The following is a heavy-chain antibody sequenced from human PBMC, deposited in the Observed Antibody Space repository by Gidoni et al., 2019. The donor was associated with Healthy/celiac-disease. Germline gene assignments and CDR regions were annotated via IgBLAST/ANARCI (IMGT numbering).Heavy chain of an antibody. V-gene: IGHV4-59*01. Sequence: QVQLQVSGPGLVKPSETLSLTCTVSGGSISSYYWSWIRQPPGKGLEWIGYVYYSGSTNYNPSRKSRVSISVATAKNQLPLKLISVTAADTAVYYSARDRRGYSSSYGAFDIWGQGTMVTVSS. CDR3: ARDRRGYSSSYGAFDI. D-gene: IGHD6-13*01. J-gene: IGHJ3*02. CDR2: VYYSGST. CDR1: GGSISSYY.